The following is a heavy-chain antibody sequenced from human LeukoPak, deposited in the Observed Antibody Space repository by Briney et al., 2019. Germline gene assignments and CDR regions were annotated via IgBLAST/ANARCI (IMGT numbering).Heavy chain of an antibody. CDR2: ISYDGSNK. CDR1: GFTFSSYG. J-gene: IGHJ3*01. D-gene: IGHD1-7*01. Sequence: QPGRSLRLSCAASGFTFSSYGMHWVRQAPGKGLEWVAVISYDGSNKYYADSVKGRFTISRDNSKNTLYLQMNSLRAEDTAVYYCARDLSEIWNYGSGWGQGTMVTVSS. CDR3: ARDLSEIWNYGSG. V-gene: IGHV3-30*03.